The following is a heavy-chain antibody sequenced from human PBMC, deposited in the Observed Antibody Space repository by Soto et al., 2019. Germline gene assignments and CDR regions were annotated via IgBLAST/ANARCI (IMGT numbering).Heavy chain of an antibody. CDR3: AKDAPGDPVPYYFDY. V-gene: IGHV3-23*01. D-gene: IGHD4-17*01. CDR2: ISGSGGST. CDR1: GFTFSTYA. J-gene: IGHJ4*02. Sequence: PGGSLRLSCAASGFTFSTYAMTWVRQAPGKGLEWVSGISGSGGSTDYADSVKGRFTISRDNSKKTLYLEMNSLRAEDTAVYYCAKDAPGDPVPYYFDYWGQGILVTVSS.